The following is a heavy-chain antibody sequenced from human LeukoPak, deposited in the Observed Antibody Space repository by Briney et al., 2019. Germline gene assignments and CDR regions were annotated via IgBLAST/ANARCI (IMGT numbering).Heavy chain of an antibody. CDR1: GGSISSGGYY. V-gene: IGHV4-31*03. J-gene: IGHJ4*02. Sequence: PSETLSLTCTVSGGSISSGGYYWSWIRQHPGKGLERIGYIYYSGSTYYNPSLKSRVTISVDTSKNQFSLKLSSVTAADTAVYYCARDGGYSYGFDYWGQGTLVTVSS. D-gene: IGHD5-18*01. CDR2: IYYSGST. CDR3: ARDGGYSYGFDY.